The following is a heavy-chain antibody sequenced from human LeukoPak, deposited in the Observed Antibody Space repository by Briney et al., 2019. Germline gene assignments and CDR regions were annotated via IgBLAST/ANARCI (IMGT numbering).Heavy chain of an antibody. J-gene: IGHJ6*02. D-gene: IGHD5-12*01. CDR1: GGSISSGDYY. CDR3: ARDRWLRNYYYGMDV. Sequence: MSSETLSLTCTVSGGSISSGDYYWSWIRQPPGKGLEWIGYIYYSGSTNYNPSLKSRVTISVDTSKNQFSLKLSSVTAADTAVYYCARDRWLRNYYYGMDVWGQGTTVTVSS. CDR2: IYYSGST. V-gene: IGHV4-61*08.